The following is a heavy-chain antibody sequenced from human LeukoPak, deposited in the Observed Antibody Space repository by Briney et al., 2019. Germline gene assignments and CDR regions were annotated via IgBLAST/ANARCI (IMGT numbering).Heavy chain of an antibody. V-gene: IGHV3-23*01. CDR2: ISGSGGST. CDR1: GFTFSSYG. CDR3: TRANGYGLIDY. Sequence: GGSLRLSCAASGFTFSSYGMSWVRQAPGKGLEWVSAISGSGGSTYYADSVKGRFTISRDNSKNTLYLQMNSLRAEDTAMYYCTRANGYGLIDYWGQGTLVTVSS. D-gene: IGHD3-10*01. J-gene: IGHJ4*02.